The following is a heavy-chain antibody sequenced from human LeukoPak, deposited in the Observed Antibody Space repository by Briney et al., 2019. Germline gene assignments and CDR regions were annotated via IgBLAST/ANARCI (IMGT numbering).Heavy chain of an antibody. CDR2: ISAYNGNT. D-gene: IGHD6-13*01. CDR3: ARSQGPQRIQQLALPYYMDV. CDR1: GNTFTSYA. J-gene: IGHJ6*03. Sequence: GASVKVSCKASGNTFTSYAITWVRQAPGQGLEWMGWISAYNGNTNYAQKLQGRVTMTTDTSTSTAYMELRSLRSDDTAVYYCARSQGPQRIQQLALPYYMDVWGKGTTVTVSS. V-gene: IGHV1-18*01.